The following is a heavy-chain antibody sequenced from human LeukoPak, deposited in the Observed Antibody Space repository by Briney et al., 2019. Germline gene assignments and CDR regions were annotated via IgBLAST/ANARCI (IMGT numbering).Heavy chain of an antibody. CDR3: ARVSWSYNWNDREAISYYFDY. Sequence: SETLSLTCAVYGGSFSGYYWSWIRQPPGKGLEWIGEINHSGSTNYNPSLKSRVTISVDTSKNQFSLKLSSVTAADTAVYYCARVSWSYNWNDREAISYYFDYWGQGTLVTVSS. CDR2: INHSGST. CDR1: GGSFSGYY. J-gene: IGHJ4*02. D-gene: IGHD1-20*01. V-gene: IGHV4-34*01.